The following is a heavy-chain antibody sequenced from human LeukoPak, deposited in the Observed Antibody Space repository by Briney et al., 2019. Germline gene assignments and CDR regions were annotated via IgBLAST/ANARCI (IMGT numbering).Heavy chain of an antibody. CDR3: ARDTSSPMDV. CDR1: GFAFSSYW. Sequence: GGPLRLSCAASGFAFSSYWMSWVRQAPGKGLEWVANIKRDGSEKYYVDSVKGRFTISRDNAKNSLCLQMNSLRAEDTAVYYCARDTSSPMDVWGKGTTVTVSS. CDR2: IKRDGSEK. J-gene: IGHJ6*04. D-gene: IGHD2/OR15-2a*01. V-gene: IGHV3-7*01.